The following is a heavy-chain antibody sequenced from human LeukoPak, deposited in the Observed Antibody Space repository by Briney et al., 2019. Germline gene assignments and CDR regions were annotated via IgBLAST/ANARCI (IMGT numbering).Heavy chain of an antibody. J-gene: IGHJ4*02. CDR3: ARDNTAVGDGLDY. D-gene: IGHD5-18*01. CDR2: ISGSSSYI. CDR1: GFTFSSYS. Sequence: GGSLRLSCAASGFTFSSYSMNWVRQAPGKGLEWVSSISGSSSYIYYADSVKGRFTISRDNAKNSLYLQMNSLRAEDTAVYYCARDNTAVGDGLDYWGQGTLVTVSS. V-gene: IGHV3-21*06.